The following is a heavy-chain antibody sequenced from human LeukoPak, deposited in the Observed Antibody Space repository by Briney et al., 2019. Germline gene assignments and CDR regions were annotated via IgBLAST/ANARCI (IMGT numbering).Heavy chain of an antibody. CDR1: GFSLSTSGVG. J-gene: IGHJ5*02. CDR3: APAGPITWFDP. CDR2: NYWDDDK. Sequence: SGPTLVNPTQTLTLTCTFSGFSLSTSGVGVGWIRQPPGKALEWLALNYWDDDKRYSPSLKSRLTIPKDTSKNQVVLTMTNMDPVDTATYYCAPAGPITWFDPWGQGTLVTVSS. D-gene: IGHD1-14*01. V-gene: IGHV2-5*02.